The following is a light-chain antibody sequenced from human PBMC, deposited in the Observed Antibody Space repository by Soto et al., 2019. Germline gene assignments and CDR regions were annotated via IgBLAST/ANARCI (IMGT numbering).Light chain of an antibody. V-gene: IGKV1-33*01. CDR3: QQYDSVLRAT. Sequence: DIQMTQSPSSLFASVGDRVTITCQATQDINIYLNWYQQKPGKAPNLLIYDASNLEIGVPSRFSGSGSGTHFTFTISRLQPEDIATYYCQQYDSVLRATFGGGTKVDIK. CDR2: DAS. CDR1: QDINIY. J-gene: IGKJ4*01.